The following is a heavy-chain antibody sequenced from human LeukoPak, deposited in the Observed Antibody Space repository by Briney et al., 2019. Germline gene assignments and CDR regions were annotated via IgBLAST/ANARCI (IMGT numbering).Heavy chain of an antibody. V-gene: IGHV3-21*01. Sequence: PGGSLRLSCAASGFTFSSYNMNWVRQAPGKGLEWVSSISSTSSYINYADSVKGRFTISRDKAKNSLYLQMNSLRAKDTAVYYCARVTLTGYYAFDYWGQGTLVAVSS. J-gene: IGHJ4*02. CDR2: ISSTSSYI. D-gene: IGHD3-9*01. CDR3: ARVTLTGYYAFDY. CDR1: GFTFSSYN.